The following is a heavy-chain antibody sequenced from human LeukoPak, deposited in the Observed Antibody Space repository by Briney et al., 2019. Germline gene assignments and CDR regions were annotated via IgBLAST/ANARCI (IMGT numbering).Heavy chain of an antibody. CDR1: GGSISSSSYY. J-gene: IGHJ4*02. V-gene: IGHV4-39*07. Sequence: SETLSLTCTVSGGSISSSSYYWGWIRQPPGKGLEWIGSIYYSGSTYYNPSLKSRVTISVDTSKNQFSLKLSSVTAADTAVYYCARDRGYDSSGYHLPYDYWGQGTLVTVSS. CDR2: IYYSGST. D-gene: IGHD3-22*01. CDR3: ARDRGYDSSGYHLPYDY.